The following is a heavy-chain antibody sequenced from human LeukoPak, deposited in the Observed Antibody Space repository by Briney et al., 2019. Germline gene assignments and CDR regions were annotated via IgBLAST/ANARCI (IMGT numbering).Heavy chain of an antibody. CDR3: ARGHQYRCISYFDY. CDR2: IKQDGSEK. CDR1: GFTFSSYW. Sequence: GGSLRLSCAASGFTFSSYWMSWVRQAPGKGLEWVANIKQDGSEKYYVDSVKGRFTISRDNAKNSLYLQMNSLRAEDTAVYYCARGHQYRCISYFDYWGQGTLVTVSS. D-gene: IGHD3-16*02. J-gene: IGHJ4*02. V-gene: IGHV3-7*04.